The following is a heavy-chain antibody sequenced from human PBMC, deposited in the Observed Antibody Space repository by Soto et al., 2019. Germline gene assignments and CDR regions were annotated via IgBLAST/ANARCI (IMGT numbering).Heavy chain of an antibody. CDR1: GGSFSGYY. V-gene: IGHV4-34*01. CDR3: ARGGLDGRPIAAAGIPYYYYGMDV. CDR2: INHSGST. Sequence: NPSETLSLTCAVYGGSFSGYYWSWIRQPPGKGLEWIGEINHSGSTNYNPSLKSRVTISVDTSKNQFSLKLSSVTAADTAVYYCARGGLDGRPIAAAGIPYYYYGMDVWGQGTTVTVSS. J-gene: IGHJ6*02. D-gene: IGHD6-13*01.